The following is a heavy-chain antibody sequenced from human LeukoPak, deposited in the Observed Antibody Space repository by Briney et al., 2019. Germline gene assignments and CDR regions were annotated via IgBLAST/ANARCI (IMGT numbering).Heavy chain of an antibody. CDR3: ATHITNYYDSSGYRSRAFDY. D-gene: IGHD3-22*01. V-gene: IGHV3-23*01. Sequence: GGSLRLSCAASGFTFSSYAMSWVRQAPGKGLEWVSAISGSGGSTYYADSVKGRFTISRDNSKNTLYLQMNSLRAEDTAVYYCATHITNYYDSSGYRSRAFDYWGQGTLVTVSS. CDR1: GFTFSSYA. CDR2: ISGSGGST. J-gene: IGHJ4*02.